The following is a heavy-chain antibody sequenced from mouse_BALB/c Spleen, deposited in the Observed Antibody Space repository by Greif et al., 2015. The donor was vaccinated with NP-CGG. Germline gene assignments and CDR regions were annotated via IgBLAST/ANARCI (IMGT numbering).Heavy chain of an antibody. D-gene: IGHD3-3*01. CDR2: ISSGGSYT. CDR1: GFTFSSYG. Sequence: EVKLMESGGDLVKPGGSLKLSCAASGFTFSSYGMSWVRQTPDKRLEWVATISSGGSYTYYPDSVKGRFTISRDNAKNTLYLQMSSLKSEDTAMYYCAREGAGAMDYWGQGTSVTVSS. J-gene: IGHJ4*01. CDR3: AREGAGAMDY. V-gene: IGHV5-6*01.